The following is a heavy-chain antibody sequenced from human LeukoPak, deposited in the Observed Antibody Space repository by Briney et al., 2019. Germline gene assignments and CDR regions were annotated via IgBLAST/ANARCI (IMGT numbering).Heavy chain of an antibody. V-gene: IGHV3-7*01. CDR1: GFTFSTYG. J-gene: IGHJ5*02. CDR2: IKQDGSEK. Sequence: GGSLRLSCAASGFTFSTYGMSWVRQAPGKGLEWVANIKQDGSEKYYVDSVKGRFTISRDNAKNSLYLQMNSLRAEDTAVYYCARVSCSGGSCYSGWFDPWGQGTLVTVSS. D-gene: IGHD2-15*01. CDR3: ARVSCSGGSCYSGWFDP.